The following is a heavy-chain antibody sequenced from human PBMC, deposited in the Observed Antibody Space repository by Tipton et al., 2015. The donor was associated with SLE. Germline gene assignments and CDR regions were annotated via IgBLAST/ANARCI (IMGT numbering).Heavy chain of an antibody. J-gene: IGHJ4*02. CDR2: IYYSGST. Sequence: TLSLTCTVSGGSISSGDYYWSWIRQPPGKGLEWIGYIYYSGSTNYNPSLKSRVTTSVDTSKNQFSLKLSSVTAADTAVYYCARDSSSGVDYWGQGTLVTVSS. CDR3: ARDSSSGVDY. D-gene: IGHD6-19*01. CDR1: GGSISSGDYY. V-gene: IGHV4-30-4*01.